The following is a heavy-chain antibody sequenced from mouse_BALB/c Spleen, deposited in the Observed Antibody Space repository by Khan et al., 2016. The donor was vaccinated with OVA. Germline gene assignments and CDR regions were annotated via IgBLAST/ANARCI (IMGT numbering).Heavy chain of an antibody. Sequence: QVQLKQSGAELARPGTSVKLSCKASGYTFTDYNINWVKQRTGQGLEWIGEIYPGSGNTYYSQKFKGKATLTADKSSSTAYMQLSSLTSEDSAVDFCARGWGAWFPYWGQGTLVTVSA. V-gene: IGHV1-77*01. J-gene: IGHJ3*01. CDR1: GYTFTDYN. D-gene: IGHD2-3*01. CDR3: ARGWGAWFPY. CDR2: IYPGSGNT.